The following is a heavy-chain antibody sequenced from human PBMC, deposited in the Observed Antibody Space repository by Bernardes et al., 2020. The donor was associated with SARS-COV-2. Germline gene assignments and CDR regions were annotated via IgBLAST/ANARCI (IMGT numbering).Heavy chain of an antibody. J-gene: IGHJ4*02. CDR1: GYSFSRYA. CDR2: ISGSAGST. V-gene: IGHV3-23*01. D-gene: IGHD4-17*01. Sequence: GGSLRLSCAASGYSFSRYAMTWVRQAPGKGLEWVSAISGSAGSTYYADSLKGRFTISRDNSKNTLYLQMNSLRAEDTAVYYCARSRDYGDFGGILRGYYFDYWGQGTLVTVSS. CDR3: ARSRDYGDFGGILRGYYFDY.